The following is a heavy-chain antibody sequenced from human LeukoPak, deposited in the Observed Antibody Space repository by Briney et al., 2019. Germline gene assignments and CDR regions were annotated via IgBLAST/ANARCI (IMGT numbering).Heavy chain of an antibody. D-gene: IGHD6-6*01. CDR3: ARHEYQVFPPANWFDP. CDR2: FHDSGSN. V-gene: IGHV4-39*02. CDR1: GDSVNSSNFF. J-gene: IGHJ5*02. Sequence: SETLSLTCTVSGDSVNSSNFFWGWIRQPPGKGLEWIGSFHDSGSNFYNPSLKSRLTISVDTSRNHFSLKLTSVTAADTAVYYCARHEYQVFPPANWFDPWGQGTLVTVSS.